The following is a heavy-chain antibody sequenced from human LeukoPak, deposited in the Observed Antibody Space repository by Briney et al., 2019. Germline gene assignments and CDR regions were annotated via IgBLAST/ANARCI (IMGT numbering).Heavy chain of an antibody. CDR1: GYTFTSYG. D-gene: IGHD3-9*01. CDR3: ARELSIQRAGRFLRYLFDY. V-gene: IGHV1-69*13. J-gene: IGHJ4*02. Sequence: ASVKVSCKASGYTFTSYGISWVRQAPGQGLEWMGGIIPIFGTANYAQKFQGRVTITADESTSTAYMELSSLRSEDTAVYYCARELSIQRAGRFLRYLFDYWGQGTLVTVSS. CDR2: IIPIFGTA.